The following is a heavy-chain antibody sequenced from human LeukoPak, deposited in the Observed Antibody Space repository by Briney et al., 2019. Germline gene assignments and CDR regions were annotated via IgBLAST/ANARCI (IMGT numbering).Heavy chain of an antibody. CDR2: IYSGGSA. V-gene: IGHV3-53*01. J-gene: IGHJ4*02. D-gene: IGHD1-14*01. Sequence: PGGSLRLSCAASGFTVSSYDMSWVRQAPGKGLEWVSLIYSGGSAYYTDSVKGRFSISRDNSKNTLSLQMSSLRVEDTAVYYCARHREISTRDFEYWGQGTLVTVSS. CDR1: GFTVSSYD. CDR3: ARHREISTRDFEY.